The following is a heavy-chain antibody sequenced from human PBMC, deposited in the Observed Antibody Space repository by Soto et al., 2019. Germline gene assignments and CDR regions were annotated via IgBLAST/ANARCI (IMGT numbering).Heavy chain of an antibody. CDR3: ARGYGSGRTDFYYYYGMDV. CDR2: INPNSGGT. CDR1: GYTFTGYY. V-gene: IGHV1-2*04. D-gene: IGHD3-10*01. Sequence: ASVKVSCKASGYTFTGYYIHWVRQAPGQGLEWMGWINPNSGGTNYAQKFQGWVTMTRDTSISTAYMELSRLRSDDTAVYYCARGYGSGRTDFYYYYGMDVWGQGTTVTVS. J-gene: IGHJ6*02.